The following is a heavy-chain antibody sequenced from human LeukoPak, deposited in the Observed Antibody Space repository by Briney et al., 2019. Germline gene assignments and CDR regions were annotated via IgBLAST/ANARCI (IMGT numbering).Heavy chain of an antibody. D-gene: IGHD3-9*01. CDR2: IKTEIDGGTA. V-gene: IGHV3-15*01. Sequence: GGSLRLSCEASGFTFTNAWMSWVRQAPGKGLEWVGRIKTEIDGGTADYAAPVNGRFIISRDDSRNSLHLQMNSLRAEDTAVYYCAREGTTGLYFDYWGQGTLVTVSS. J-gene: IGHJ4*02. CDR1: GFTFTNAW. CDR3: AREGTTGLYFDY.